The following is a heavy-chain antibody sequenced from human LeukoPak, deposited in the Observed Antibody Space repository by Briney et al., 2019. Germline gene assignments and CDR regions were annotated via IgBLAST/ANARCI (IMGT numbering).Heavy chain of an antibody. Sequence: PGGSLRLSCSASGFTFSSYWMIWVRQAPGKGLEWVANIKQDGSEKYYVDSVEGRFTISRDNAKNSLYLQMNTLRVEDTAVYYCATWNVYCSGGSCRDYWGQGTLVTVSS. V-gene: IGHV3-7*05. D-gene: IGHD2-15*01. CDR1: GFTFSSYW. J-gene: IGHJ4*02. CDR2: IKQDGSEK. CDR3: ATWNVYCSGGSCRDY.